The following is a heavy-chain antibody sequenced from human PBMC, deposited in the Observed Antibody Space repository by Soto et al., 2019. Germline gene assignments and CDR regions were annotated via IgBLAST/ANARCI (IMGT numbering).Heavy chain of an antibody. CDR3: ARFHLYYDFWSGYYTPAYYYYYGMDV. Sequence: SETLSLTCAVYGGSFSGYYWSWIRQPPGKGLEWIGEINHSGSTNYNPSLKSRVTISVDTSKNQFSLKLSSVTAADTAVYYCARFHLYYDFWSGYYTPAYYYYYGMDVWGQGTTVTVSS. J-gene: IGHJ6*02. CDR1: GGSFSGYY. CDR2: INHSGST. V-gene: IGHV4-34*01. D-gene: IGHD3-3*01.